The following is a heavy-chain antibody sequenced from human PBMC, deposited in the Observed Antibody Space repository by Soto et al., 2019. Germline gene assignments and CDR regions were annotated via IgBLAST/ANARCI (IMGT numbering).Heavy chain of an antibody. CDR2: IFSNDEK. J-gene: IGHJ4*02. CDR3: ARKGGTFNYYFDY. D-gene: IGHD1-26*01. V-gene: IGHV2-26*01. Sequence: QVTLKESGPVLVKPTETLTLTCTVSGFSLSNARMGVSWIRQPPGKALEWLAHIFSNDEKTYITSLKSRLTISKDTSKSQVVLTMTNMDPVDTATYYCARKGGTFNYYFDYWGQGTLVTVSS. CDR1: GFSLSNARMG.